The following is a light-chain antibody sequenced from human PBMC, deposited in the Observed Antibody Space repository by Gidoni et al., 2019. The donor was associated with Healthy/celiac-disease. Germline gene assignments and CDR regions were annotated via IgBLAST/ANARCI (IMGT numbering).Light chain of an antibody. V-gene: IGLV2-14*03. CDR3: SSYTSSSNLDVV. Sequence: QSALTQPASVSGSPGQSITISCTGTSSDVGGYNYVSWYQHHPGKAPNRMIYDVSNTPSGVSKLFSGSKSGNTASLTISGLQAEDEADYYCSSYTSSSNLDVVFGGGTKLTVL. J-gene: IGLJ2*01. CDR1: SSDVGGYNY. CDR2: DVS.